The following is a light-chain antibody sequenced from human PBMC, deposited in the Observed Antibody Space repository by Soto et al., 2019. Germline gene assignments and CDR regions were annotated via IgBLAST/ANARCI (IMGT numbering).Light chain of an antibody. CDR3: SSYTSSSTDV. CDR2: EVS. Sequence: QSVLTQPASVSGSPGQSITISCTGTSSDVGGYNYVYWYQQNPGKAPKLMIYEVSNRPSGVSNRFSGSKSGNTASLTISGLQAEDDADYYCSSYTSSSTDVFGTGTKLTVL. J-gene: IGLJ1*01. V-gene: IGLV2-14*01. CDR1: SSDVGGYNY.